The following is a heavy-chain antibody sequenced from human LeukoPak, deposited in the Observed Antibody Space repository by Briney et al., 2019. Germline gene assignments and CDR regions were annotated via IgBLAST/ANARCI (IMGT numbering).Heavy chain of an antibody. D-gene: IGHD4-23*01. CDR3: ARDQAVVTRFDP. CDR1: GFTFSNYA. V-gene: IGHV3-30-3*01. CDR2: ISYDGSNK. Sequence: GGSLRLSCAASGFTFSNYAMHWVRQAPGKGLEWVAVISYDGSNKYYADSVKGRFPISRDNSKNTLYLQMNSLRAEDTAVYYCARDQAVVTRFDPWGQGTLVTVSS. J-gene: IGHJ5*02.